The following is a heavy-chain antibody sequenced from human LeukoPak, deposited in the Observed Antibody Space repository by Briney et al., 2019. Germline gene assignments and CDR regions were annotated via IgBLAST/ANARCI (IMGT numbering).Heavy chain of an antibody. Sequence: PSQTLSLTCTVSGGSISSGGYYWSWIRQHPGKGLEWIGYIYYSGSTYYNPSLKSRVTISVDTSKNQFSLKLSSVTAADTAVYYCARGSDPRRLDTAMVRSDYWGQGTLVTVSS. CDR2: IYYSGST. CDR1: GGSISSGGYY. J-gene: IGHJ4*02. D-gene: IGHD5-18*01. CDR3: ARGSDPRRLDTAMVRSDY. V-gene: IGHV4-31*03.